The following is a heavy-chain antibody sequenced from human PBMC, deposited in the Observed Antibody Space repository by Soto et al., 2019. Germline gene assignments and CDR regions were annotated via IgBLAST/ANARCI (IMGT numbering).Heavy chain of an antibody. Sequence: QAHLVESGGGVVQPGRSLRLSCAASGFTFTSYGMHWVRQAPGTRLEWVAVISYDGGLQHYADSVKGRFTISRDNSKNMVLLQMNSLIDEDTAVYYCVSDRGYGHASVPYSWGQGTLVSVSS. CDR2: ISYDGGLQ. CDR1: GFTFTSYG. CDR3: VSDRGYGHASVPYS. V-gene: IGHV3-30*03. D-gene: IGHD5-18*01. J-gene: IGHJ4*02.